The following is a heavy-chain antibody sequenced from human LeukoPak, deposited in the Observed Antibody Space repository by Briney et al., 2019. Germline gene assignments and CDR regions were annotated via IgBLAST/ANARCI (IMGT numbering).Heavy chain of an antibody. J-gene: IGHJ5*02. V-gene: IGHV1-46*01. CDR2: INPSGGST. CDR3: ARGAEDTAMVNWFDP. Sequence: ASVKVSCKASGYTFTTSFVSWVRQAPGQGLEWMGIINPSGGSTFYAQKFQGRVTMTRDTSTSTVHMELSSLRSEDTAVYYCARGAEDTAMVNWFDPWGQGTLVTVSS. D-gene: IGHD5-18*01. CDR1: GYTFTTSF.